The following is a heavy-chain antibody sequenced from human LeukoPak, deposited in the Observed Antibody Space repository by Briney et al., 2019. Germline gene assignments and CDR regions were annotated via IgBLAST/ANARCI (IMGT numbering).Heavy chain of an antibody. CDR3: ARDGGSYYGNWFDP. J-gene: IGHJ5*02. D-gene: IGHD1-26*01. Sequence: ASVKVSCKASGYTFTSYGISWVRQAPGQGLEWLGWINPNSGGTNYAQKFQGRVTMTRDTSISTAYMELSRLRSDDTAVYYCARDGGSYYGNWFDPWGQGTLVTVSS. CDR1: GYTFTSYG. CDR2: INPNSGGT. V-gene: IGHV1-2*02.